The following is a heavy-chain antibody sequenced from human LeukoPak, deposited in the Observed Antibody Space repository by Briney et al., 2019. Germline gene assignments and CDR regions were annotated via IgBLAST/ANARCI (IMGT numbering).Heavy chain of an antibody. CDR1: GGSISSGGYS. D-gene: IGHD2-2*01. Sequence: SEAPALTCAVSGGSISSGGYSWSWIRQPPGKGLEWIGYIYESGSTYYNPSLKSRVTISIDRSKNQFSLKLSSVTAADTAVYYCARDRSPSMIVPGTWGPGNLVTVSA. CDR3: ARDRSPSMIVPGT. J-gene: IGHJ5*02. CDR2: IYESGST. V-gene: IGHV4-30-2*01.